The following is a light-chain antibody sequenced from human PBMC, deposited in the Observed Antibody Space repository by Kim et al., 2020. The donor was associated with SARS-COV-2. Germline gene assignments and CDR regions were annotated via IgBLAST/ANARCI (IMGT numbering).Light chain of an antibody. J-gene: IGKJ1*01. CDR1: QGISNY. Sequence: DIQMTQSPSSLSASVGDRVTITCRASQGISNYLVWYQQKPGKAPKLLIYAASILQSGVPSRFSGSGSGTDFTLTISSLQPEDVATYYCQKYNNAPPWTFGQGTKLEI. CDR2: AAS. CDR3: QKYNNAPPWT. V-gene: IGKV1-27*01.